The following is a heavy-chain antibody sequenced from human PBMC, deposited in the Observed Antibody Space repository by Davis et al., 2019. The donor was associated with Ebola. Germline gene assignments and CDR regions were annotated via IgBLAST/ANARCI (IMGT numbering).Heavy chain of an antibody. CDR1: GGSISSGGYS. J-gene: IGHJ6*02. Sequence: MPSETLSLTCAVSGGSISSGGYSWSWIRQPPGKGLEWIGYIYHSGSTYYNPSLKSRVTISVDRSKNQFSLKLSSVTAADTAVYYCASGFGEFYYYYGMDVWGQGTTVTVSS. CDR3: ASGFGEFYYYYGMDV. V-gene: IGHV4-30-2*01. CDR2: IYHSGST. D-gene: IGHD3-10*01.